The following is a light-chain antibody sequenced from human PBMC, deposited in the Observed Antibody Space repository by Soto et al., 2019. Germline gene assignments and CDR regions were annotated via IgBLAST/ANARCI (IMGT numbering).Light chain of an antibody. CDR2: GVS. CDR1: QSVSTKY. Sequence: EIVLTQSPGTLSLSPGERATLSCRASQSVSTKYLAWYQQKPGQAPRLLIHGVSISATGIPDRFSGSGSGTDFILTISRLEPEDFAVYYCQQFGTSPLVTFGPGTKVDIK. J-gene: IGKJ3*01. V-gene: IGKV3-20*01. CDR3: QQFGTSPLVT.